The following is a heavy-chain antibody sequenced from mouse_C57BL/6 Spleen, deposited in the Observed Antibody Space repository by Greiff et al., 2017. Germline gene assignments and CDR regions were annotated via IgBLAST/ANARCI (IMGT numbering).Heavy chain of an antibody. CDR3: ARVGVFYYGSSYDYFDY. J-gene: IGHJ2*01. CDR2: INPSNGGT. Sequence: QVQLQQSGTELVKPGASVKLSCKASGYTFTSYWMHWVKQRPGQGLAWIGNINPSNGGTNYNEKFKSKATLTVDKSSSPAYMQLSSLTSEDSAVYYCARVGVFYYGSSYDYFDYWGQGTTLTVSS. CDR1: GYTFTSYW. D-gene: IGHD1-1*01. V-gene: IGHV1-53*01.